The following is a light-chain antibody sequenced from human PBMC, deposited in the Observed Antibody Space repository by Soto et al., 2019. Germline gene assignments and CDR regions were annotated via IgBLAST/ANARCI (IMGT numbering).Light chain of an antibody. Sequence: EFVLTQSPATLSLSPGERATLSCRPSQSVSSYLAWYQQKPGQAPRLLIYDASNRATGIPARFSGSGSGTDFTLTISSLEPEDFAVYYCQQRSNWPPNTFGQGTKVEIK. CDR2: DAS. CDR3: QQRSNWPPNT. J-gene: IGKJ1*01. V-gene: IGKV3-11*01. CDR1: QSVSSY.